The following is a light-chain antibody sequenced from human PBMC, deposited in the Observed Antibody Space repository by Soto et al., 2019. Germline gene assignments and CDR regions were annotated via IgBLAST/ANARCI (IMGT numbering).Light chain of an antibody. CDR2: GAS. CDR3: QQYGSSTGIT. J-gene: IGKJ3*01. Sequence: EIVLTQSPGTLSLSPGERATLSCRASQSVSSSYLAWYQQKPGQAPRLLIYGASSRATGIPDRFSGSGSGKNFPSPIRRLEPEDFAVDYCQQYGSSTGITFGPGTKVDIK. CDR1: QSVSSSY. V-gene: IGKV3-20*01.